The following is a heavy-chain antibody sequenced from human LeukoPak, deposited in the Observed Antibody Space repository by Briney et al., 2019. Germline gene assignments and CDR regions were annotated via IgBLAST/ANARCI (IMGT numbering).Heavy chain of an antibody. D-gene: IGHD6-13*01. V-gene: IGHV1-69*04. CDR2: IIPILGIA. Sequence: ASVKVSCKDSGGTFTSYAISWVGQAPGQGREWMGRIIPILGIANYAQQFQGRVTITSDKFKSTVYMELRSLGSWDTAVYFCARDHIAAAGTFGDWGQGTLVTAYS. CDR1: GGTFTSYA. J-gene: IGHJ4*02. CDR3: ARDHIAAAGTFGD.